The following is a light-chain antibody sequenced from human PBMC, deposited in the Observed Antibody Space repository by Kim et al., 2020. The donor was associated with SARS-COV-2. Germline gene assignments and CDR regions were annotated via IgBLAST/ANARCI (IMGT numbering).Light chain of an antibody. Sequence: APGKAPSITCRGDNIGSKSVNGYEKRPGQAPVVVIYFDNDRPSGTPERFSGSNSGNTATLTISRVEAGDEAEYYCQVWDTISGHVVFGGGTKLTVL. CDR1: NIGSKS. CDR2: FDN. J-gene: IGLJ2*01. V-gene: IGLV3-21*04. CDR3: QVWDTISGHVV.